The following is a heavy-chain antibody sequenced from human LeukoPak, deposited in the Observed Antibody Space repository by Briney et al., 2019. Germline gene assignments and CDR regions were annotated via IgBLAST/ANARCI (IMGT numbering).Heavy chain of an antibody. CDR1: GGPFSGYY. CDR3: ARGGYDFWSGHASLFDY. CDR2: INHSGST. D-gene: IGHD3-3*01. J-gene: IGHJ4*02. Sequence: PSETLSLTCAVYGGPFSGYYWSWIRQPPGKGLEWIGEINHSGSTNYNPSLKSRVTISVDTSKNQFSLKLSSVTAADTAVYYCARGGYDFWSGHASLFDYWGQGTLDTVSS. V-gene: IGHV4-34*01.